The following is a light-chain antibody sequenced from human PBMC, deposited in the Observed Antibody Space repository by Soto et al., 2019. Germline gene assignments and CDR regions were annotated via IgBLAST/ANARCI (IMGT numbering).Light chain of an antibody. Sequence: DIQMTEAASTLSASVVGRVTITCRASQSISSWLAWYQQKPGKAPKLLIYKASILESGVPSRFSGSGSGTEFTLTVSSLQPDDFATYYCQQYNSYPLTFGGGTKVDI. J-gene: IGKJ4*01. CDR3: QQYNSYPLT. CDR1: QSISSW. CDR2: KAS. V-gene: IGKV1-5*03.